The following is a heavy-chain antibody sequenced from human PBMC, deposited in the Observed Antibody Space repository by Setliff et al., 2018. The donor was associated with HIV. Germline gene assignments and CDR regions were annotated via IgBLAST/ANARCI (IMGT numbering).Heavy chain of an antibody. V-gene: IGHV4-38-2*02. CDR3: ARGRCSDAACFFDY. J-gene: IGHJ4*02. CDR2: ISYTGGT. Sequence: PSETLSLTCIVSGYSISNGFYWGWLRQPPGKGLEWIGSISYTGGTNHNPSLQSRVTMSIDTSKDQFSLKLSSLTSADTAVYFCARGRCSDAACFFDYWGQGTLVTVSS. D-gene: IGHD3-16*01. CDR1: GYSISNGFY.